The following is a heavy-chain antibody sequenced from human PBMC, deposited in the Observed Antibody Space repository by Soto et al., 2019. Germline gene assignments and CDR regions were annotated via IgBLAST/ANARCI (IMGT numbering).Heavy chain of an antibody. Sequence: SETLSLTCTVSGGSISSYYWSWIRQPPGKGLEWIGYIYYSGSTNYNPSLKSRVTISVDTSKNQFSLKLSSVTAADTAVYYCARANFGIAAAGDPYYYYGMDVWGQGTTVTVS. CDR1: GGSISSYY. CDR2: IYYSGST. J-gene: IGHJ6*02. D-gene: IGHD6-13*01. V-gene: IGHV4-59*01. CDR3: ARANFGIAAAGDPYYYYGMDV.